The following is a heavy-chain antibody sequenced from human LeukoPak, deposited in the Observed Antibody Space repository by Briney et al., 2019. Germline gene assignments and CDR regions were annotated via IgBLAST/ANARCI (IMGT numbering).Heavy chain of an antibody. Sequence: PGGSQRLSCAVFGFTVSGNYMSWVRQAPRKGLEWVSAIYTDGNTHYAGSVKGRFTISRDSFKNTLYLQMNSLRAEDTAVYYCARDRPYGGVGDFDYWGQGALGTHSS. D-gene: IGHD3-16*01. V-gene: IGHV3-66*01. CDR1: GFTVSGNY. CDR3: ARDRPYGGVGDFDY. J-gene: IGHJ4*02. CDR2: IYTDGNT.